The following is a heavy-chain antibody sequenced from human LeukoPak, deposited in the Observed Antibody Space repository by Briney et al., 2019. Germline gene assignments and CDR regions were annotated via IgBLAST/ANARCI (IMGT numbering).Heavy chain of an antibody. D-gene: IGHD4-17*01. CDR1: GGSISSYY. CDR3: ARVSDFGDYLIN. Sequence: SETLSLTCTVSGGSISSYYWSWFRQPPGKGLEWIGYIYYSGSTNYNPSLKSRVTISVDTSKNQFSLKLSSVTAADTAVYYCARVSDFGDYLINWGQGTLVTVSS. V-gene: IGHV4-59*01. CDR2: IYYSGST. J-gene: IGHJ4*02.